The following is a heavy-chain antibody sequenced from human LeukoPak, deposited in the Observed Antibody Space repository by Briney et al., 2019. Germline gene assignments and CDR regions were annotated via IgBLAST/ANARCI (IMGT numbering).Heavy chain of an antibody. CDR1: GFTFSNYE. CDR2: ISSSGSTI. V-gene: IGHV3-48*03. Sequence: PGGSLRLSCAGSGFTFSNYEMNWVRQAPGKGLEWISYISSSGSTIFYADSVKGRFTISRDNAEDSLYLQMNSLGAEDTAVYYCAREPQLDYWGQGTLVTVSS. J-gene: IGHJ4*02. D-gene: IGHD3-10*01. CDR3: AREPQLDY.